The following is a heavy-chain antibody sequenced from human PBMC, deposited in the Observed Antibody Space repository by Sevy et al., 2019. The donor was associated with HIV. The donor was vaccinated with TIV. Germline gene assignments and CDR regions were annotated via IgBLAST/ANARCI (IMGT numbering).Heavy chain of an antibody. CDR2: IKEDDTVK. CDR1: GFSLETYW. Sequence: GGSLRLSCAASGFSLETYWMNWVRQAPGKPLEWVANIKEDDTVKYYVDSVKGGFTIFRDNGRNLVYLVMNNLRVEDTALYYCVRAIQSEGSFWGQGTLVTVSS. D-gene: IGHD2-2*02. CDR3: VRAIQSEGSF. V-gene: IGHV3-7*04. J-gene: IGHJ4*02.